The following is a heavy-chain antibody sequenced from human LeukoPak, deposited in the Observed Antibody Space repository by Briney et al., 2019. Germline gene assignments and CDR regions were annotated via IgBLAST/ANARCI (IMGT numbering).Heavy chain of an antibody. Sequence: GGSLRLSCAASGFTVSSNYMSWVRQAPGKGLEWVSVIYSGGSTYYADSVKGRFTISRDNSKNTLYLQMNSLRAEDTAVYYCAKSPYGSSWYNWFDPWGQGTLVTVSS. D-gene: IGHD6-13*01. CDR1: GFTVSSNY. J-gene: IGHJ5*02. V-gene: IGHV3-66*01. CDR2: IYSGGST. CDR3: AKSPYGSSWYNWFDP.